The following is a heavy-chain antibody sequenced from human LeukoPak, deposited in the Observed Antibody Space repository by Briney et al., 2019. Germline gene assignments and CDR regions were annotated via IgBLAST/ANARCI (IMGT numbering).Heavy chain of an antibody. CDR2: INPNSGGT. Sequence: ASVKVSCKTSGYTFTGYYMHWVRQAPGQGLEWMGWINPNSGGTNYAQKFQGRVTMTRDTSISTVYMELSSLRSEDTAVYYCARAPGQAWIQLWKAGAFDIWGQGTMVTVSS. V-gene: IGHV1-2*02. CDR1: GYTFTGYY. CDR3: ARAPGQAWIQLWKAGAFDI. D-gene: IGHD5-18*01. J-gene: IGHJ3*02.